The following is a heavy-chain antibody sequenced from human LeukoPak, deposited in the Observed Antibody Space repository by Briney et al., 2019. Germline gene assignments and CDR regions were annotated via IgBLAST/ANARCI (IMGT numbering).Heavy chain of an antibody. CDR2: IYHSGST. CDR1: GYSISSGYY. D-gene: IGHD3-16*01. CDR3: ARWFVGATGGDAFDI. Sequence: KPSETLSLTCTVSGYSISSGYYWGWIRQPPGKGLEWIGSIYHSGSTYYNPSLKSRVAISVDTSKNQFSLKLSSVTAADTAVYYCARWFVGATGGDAFDIWGQGTMVTVSS. J-gene: IGHJ3*02. V-gene: IGHV4-38-2*02.